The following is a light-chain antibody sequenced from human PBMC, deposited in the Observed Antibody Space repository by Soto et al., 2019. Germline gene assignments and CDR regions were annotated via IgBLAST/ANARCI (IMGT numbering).Light chain of an antibody. J-gene: IGLJ1*01. CDR2: GVT. CDR3: TSSTSDSLYV. V-gene: IGLV2-8*01. Sequence: QSVLTQPPSASGSPGQSVTFSCTGTSSDVGTYDYVSWYQQYPGKAPKLLIYGVTRRPSGVPDRFSGSKSGNTAALTVSGLQAEDEAYYYCTSSTSDSLYVFGSGTKVTVL. CDR1: SSDVGTYDY.